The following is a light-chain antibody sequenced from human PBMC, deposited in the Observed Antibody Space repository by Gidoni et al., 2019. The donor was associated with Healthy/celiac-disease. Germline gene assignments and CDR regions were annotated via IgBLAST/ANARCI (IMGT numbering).Light chain of an antibody. CDR3: QQSYSTLT. CDR2: AAS. J-gene: IGKJ2*01. CDR1: QSISSY. V-gene: IGKV1-39*01. Sequence: DIQMTQSPSSLSASVGDRVTITCRASQSISSYLNWYQQKPGKAPKLLIYAASSLQSGVPSRFSGSGSGKDFTLTISSLQPEDFATYYCQQSYSTLTFXQXTKLEIK.